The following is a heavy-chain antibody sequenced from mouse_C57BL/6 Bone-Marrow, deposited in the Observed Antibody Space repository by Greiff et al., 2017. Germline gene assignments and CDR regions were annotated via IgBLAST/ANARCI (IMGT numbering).Heavy chain of an antibody. CDR2: IHPNSGST. CDR1: GYTFTSYW. Sequence: VQLQQPGAELVKPGASVKLSCKASGYTFTSYWMHWVKQRPGQGLEWIGMIHPNSGSTNYNEKFKSKATLTVDKSSSTAYMQLSSLTSEDSAVYYCARRDYTPRAWFAYWGQGTLVTVSA. D-gene: IGHD2-12*01. J-gene: IGHJ3*01. CDR3: ARRDYTPRAWFAY. V-gene: IGHV1-64*01.